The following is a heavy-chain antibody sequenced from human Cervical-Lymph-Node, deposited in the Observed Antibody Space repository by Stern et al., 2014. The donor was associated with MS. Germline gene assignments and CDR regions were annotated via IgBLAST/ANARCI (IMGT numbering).Heavy chain of an antibody. Sequence: VQLGESGAEVKKPGYSVKVSCKASGGTFSSYAISWVRQAPGQGLEWMGGIIPIFGTANYAQKFQGRVTITADESTSTAYMELSSLRSEDTAVYYCARQPDYDILTGPNWFDPWGQGTLVTVSS. D-gene: IGHD3-9*01. CDR1: GGTFSSYA. V-gene: IGHV1-69*01. CDR2: IIPIFGTA. CDR3: ARQPDYDILTGPNWFDP. J-gene: IGHJ5*02.